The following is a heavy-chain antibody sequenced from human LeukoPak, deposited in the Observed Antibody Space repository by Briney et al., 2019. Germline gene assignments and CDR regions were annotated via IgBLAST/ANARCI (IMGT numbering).Heavy chain of an antibody. CDR2: IKPHTGDT. CDR1: GYSFTGFY. V-gene: IGHV1-2*02. Sequence: ASVRVSCKATGYSFTGFYLHWVQQAPGQGLEWMGWIKPHTGDTNYAQRFQGRVTMNRDTSISTAYMELSNLRSDDTAIYYCARGKVGVDWYFDFWGRGTLVSVSS. J-gene: IGHJ2*01. CDR3: ARGKVGVDWYFDF. D-gene: IGHD2-15*01.